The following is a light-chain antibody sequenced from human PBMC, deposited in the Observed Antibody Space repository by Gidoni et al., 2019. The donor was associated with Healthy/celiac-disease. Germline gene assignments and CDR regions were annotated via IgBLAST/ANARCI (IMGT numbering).Light chain of an antibody. CDR2: DAY. CDR1: QSVSSY. J-gene: IGKJ1*01. Sequence: EIVLTQSPATLSLSPGERATLSCRARQSVSSYLAWYQQKPGQAPRLLLYDAYNRATGITARFSGSGSGTDCTLTISSREPEDFAVYDCQQRSNWRWTVGQGTKVEIK. V-gene: IGKV3-11*01. CDR3: QQRSNWRWT.